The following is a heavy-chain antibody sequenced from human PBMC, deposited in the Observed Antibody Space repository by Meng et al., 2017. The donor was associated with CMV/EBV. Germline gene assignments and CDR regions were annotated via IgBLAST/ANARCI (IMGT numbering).Heavy chain of an antibody. J-gene: IGHJ4*02. CDR2: ISSSGSTI. V-gene: IGHV3-48*03. CDR1: GFTFSSYE. D-gene: IGHD2-21*01. CDR3: AKDSCGGDCSTFDY. Sequence: GESLKISCAASGFTFSSYEMNWVRQAPGKGLEWVSYISSSGSTIYYADSVKGRFTISRDNAKNSLYLQMNSLRAEDTAVYYCAKDSCGGDCSTFDYWGQGTLVTVSS.